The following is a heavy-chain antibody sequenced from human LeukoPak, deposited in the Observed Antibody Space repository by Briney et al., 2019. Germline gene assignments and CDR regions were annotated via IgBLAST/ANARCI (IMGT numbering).Heavy chain of an antibody. CDR1: GYTFTSYG. CDR2: MNPNSGNT. CDR3: ARRVAAGGTCMGY. V-gene: IGHV1-8*02. J-gene: IGHJ4*02. D-gene: IGHD6-13*01. Sequence: ASVKVSCKASGYTFTSYGISRVRQATGQGLEWMGWMNPNSGNTGSAQKFQGRVTMTRNTSISTAYMELSNLRSEDTAVYYCARRVAAGGTCMGYWGQGTLVTVSS.